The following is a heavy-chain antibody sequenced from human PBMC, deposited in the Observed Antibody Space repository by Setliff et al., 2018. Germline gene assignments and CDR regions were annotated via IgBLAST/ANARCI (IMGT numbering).Heavy chain of an antibody. V-gene: IGHV4-61*09. Sequence: PSETLSLTCTVSGDSISSRTYYWSWIRQPAGKGLEWIGHIYTSWSTISNPSLKSRVTISLDTSKNQFSLKLSSVTAADTAVYYCARGITSGGYWGQRFLYLDVWGRGTTVTV. CDR2: IYTSWST. CDR3: ARGITSGGYWGQRFLYLDV. J-gene: IGHJ6*03. CDR1: GDSISSRTYY. D-gene: IGHD3-22*01.